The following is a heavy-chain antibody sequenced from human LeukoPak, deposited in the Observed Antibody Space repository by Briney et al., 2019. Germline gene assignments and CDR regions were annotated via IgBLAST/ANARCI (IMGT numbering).Heavy chain of an antibody. Sequence: ASVKVSCKASGYTFTGHYMHWVRQAPGQGLEWMGRINPNSGGTNYAQKFQGRVTMTRDTSISTAYMELSRLRSDDTAVYYCARAPPRVVVVAATSYNWFDPWGQGTLVTVSS. CDR3: ARAPPRVVVVAATSYNWFDP. CDR2: INPNSGGT. J-gene: IGHJ5*02. D-gene: IGHD2-15*01. CDR1: GYTFTGHY. V-gene: IGHV1-2*06.